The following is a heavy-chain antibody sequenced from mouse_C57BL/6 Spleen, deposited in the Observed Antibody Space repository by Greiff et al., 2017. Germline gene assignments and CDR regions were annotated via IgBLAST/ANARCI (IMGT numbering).Heavy chain of an antibody. CDR2: INPRSGDT. V-gene: IGHV1-81*01. Sequence: VQLKQSGAELVRPGASVKLSCTASGYTFTSYGISWVKQSTGQGLEWMGAINPRSGDTYYNEKFKGKATLTADKSSSTAYMQLRSLTSEDSAVYICARVYYDYDEDYMDYWGQGTSLTVSS. D-gene: IGHD2-4*01. CDR1: GYTFTSYG. CDR3: ARVYYDYDEDYMDY. J-gene: IGHJ2*02.